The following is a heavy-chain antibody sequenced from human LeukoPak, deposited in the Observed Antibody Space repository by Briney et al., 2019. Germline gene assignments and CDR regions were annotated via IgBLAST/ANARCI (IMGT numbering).Heavy chain of an antibody. Sequence: PSETLSLTCAVYGGSFSCYYWSWIRQPPGKGLEWIGEINHSGSTNYNLSLKSRVTISVDTSKNQFSLKLSSVTAADTAVYYCARGDVVTVTSSAFDIWGQGTMVTVSS. CDR2: INHSGST. J-gene: IGHJ3*02. V-gene: IGHV4-34*01. CDR3: ARGDVVTVTSSAFDI. CDR1: GGSFSCYY. D-gene: IGHD4-23*01.